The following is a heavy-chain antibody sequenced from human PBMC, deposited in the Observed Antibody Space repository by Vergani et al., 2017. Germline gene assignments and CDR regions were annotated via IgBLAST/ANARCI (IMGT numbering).Heavy chain of an antibody. D-gene: IGHD4-17*01. Sequence: QVQLQQWGAGLLKPSETLSLTCAVYGGSISSYYWSWIRQPPGKGLEWIGYIYYSGSTNYNPSLKSRVTISVDTSKNQFSLKLSSVTAADTAVYYCARYPLRYYFDYWGQGTLVTVSS. J-gene: IGHJ4*02. CDR2: IYYSGST. V-gene: IGHV4-59*01. CDR1: GGSISSYY. CDR3: ARYPLRYYFDY.